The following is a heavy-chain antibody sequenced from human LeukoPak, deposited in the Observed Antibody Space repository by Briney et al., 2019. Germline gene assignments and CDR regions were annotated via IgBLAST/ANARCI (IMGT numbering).Heavy chain of an antibody. V-gene: IGHV3-9*01. Sequence: GRSLRPSCAASGFTFDDYAMHWVRQAPGKGLEWVSGISWNSGSIGYADSVKGRFTISRDNAKNSLYLQMNSLRAEDTALYYCAKDSGGDYDSYFDYWGQGTLVTVSS. J-gene: IGHJ4*02. CDR2: ISWNSGSI. D-gene: IGHD4-17*01. CDR1: GFTFDDYA. CDR3: AKDSGGDYDSYFDY.